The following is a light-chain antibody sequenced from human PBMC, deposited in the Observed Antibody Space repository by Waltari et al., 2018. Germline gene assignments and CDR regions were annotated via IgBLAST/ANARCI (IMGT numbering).Light chain of an antibody. CDR1: QSVLYSPSNKNY. CDR2: WAS. V-gene: IGKV4-1*01. J-gene: IGKJ3*01. CDR3: QQYYSTPQT. Sequence: DIVMTQSPDSLAVSLGERATINFKSSQSVLYSPSNKNYLAWYHQKPGQPPKLLIYWASTRESGVPDRFSGSGSGTDFTLTISSLQAEDVAIYYCQQYYSTPQTFGPGTKVDIK.